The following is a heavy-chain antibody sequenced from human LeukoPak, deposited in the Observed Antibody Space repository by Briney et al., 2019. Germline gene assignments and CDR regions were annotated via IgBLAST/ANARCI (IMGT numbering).Heavy chain of an antibody. D-gene: IGHD3-22*01. J-gene: IGHJ5*02. Sequence: ASVKVSCKASGYTSTSYGISWVRQAPGQGLEWMGWISAYNGNTNYAQKLQGRVTMTTDISTSTAYMELRSLRSDDTAVYYCAREMEYYYDSSGYYYGGWFDPWGQGTLVTVSS. CDR2: ISAYNGNT. CDR3: AREMEYYYDSSGYYYGGWFDP. V-gene: IGHV1-18*01. CDR1: GYTSTSYG.